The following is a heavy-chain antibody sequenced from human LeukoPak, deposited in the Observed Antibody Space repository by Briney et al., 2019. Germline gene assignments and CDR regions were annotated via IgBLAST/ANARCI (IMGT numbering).Heavy chain of an antibody. CDR2: IKYSGST. CDR3: ARHGAYYFDY. Sequence: SETLSLTCAVYGGSFSGYYWNWIRQSPGRGLEWIAEIKYSGSTKYNPSLKSRVTILGDTSRNQFSLKLSSVTAADTAVYYCARHGAYYFDYWGQGMLVTVSS. J-gene: IGHJ4*02. V-gene: IGHV4-34*01. CDR1: GGSFSGYY. D-gene: IGHD3-10*01.